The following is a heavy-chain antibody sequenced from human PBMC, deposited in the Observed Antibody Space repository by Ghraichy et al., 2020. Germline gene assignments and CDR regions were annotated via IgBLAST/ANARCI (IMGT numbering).Heavy chain of an antibody. Sequence: ASVKVSCKASGYTFTGYYMHWVRQAPGQGLEWMGWINPNSGGTNYAQKFQGRVTMTRDTSISTAYMELSRLRSDDTAVYYCARVKGRGSFQAPLGYWGQGTLVTVSS. CDR3: ARVKGRGSFQAPLGY. J-gene: IGHJ4*02. CDR1: GYTFTGYY. V-gene: IGHV1-2*02. D-gene: IGHD1-26*01. CDR2: INPNSGGT.